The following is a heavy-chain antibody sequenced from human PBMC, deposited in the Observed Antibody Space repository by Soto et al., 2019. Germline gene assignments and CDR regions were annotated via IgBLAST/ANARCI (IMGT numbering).Heavy chain of an antibody. CDR1: GFTFSSYA. Sequence: QVQLVESGGGVVQPGRSLRLSCAASGFTFSSYAMHWVRQAPGKGREWVAVISYDGSNKYYADSVKGRFTISRDNSKNTLYLQMNSLRAEDTAVYYCARGIHYYDSSGYYYGYFQHWGQGTLVTVSS. V-gene: IGHV3-30-3*01. D-gene: IGHD3-22*01. CDR3: ARGIHYYDSSGYYYGYFQH. CDR2: ISYDGSNK. J-gene: IGHJ1*01.